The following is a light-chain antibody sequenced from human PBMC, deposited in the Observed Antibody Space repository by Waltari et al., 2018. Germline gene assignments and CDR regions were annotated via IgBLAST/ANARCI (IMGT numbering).Light chain of an antibody. CDR2: WAS. J-gene: IGKJ2*01. V-gene: IGKV4-1*01. CDR1: QSVLDPSNSTIS. CDR3: QHYYSSPYT. Sequence: DIVMTQSPDSLAVSLGERATIHCTPSQSVLDPSNSTISVAWYQQRPGQPPNLLIYWASTRQSGVPDRFSGSGSGTEFTLTISSLQAEDVAVYYCQHYYSSPYTFGQGTKLEIK.